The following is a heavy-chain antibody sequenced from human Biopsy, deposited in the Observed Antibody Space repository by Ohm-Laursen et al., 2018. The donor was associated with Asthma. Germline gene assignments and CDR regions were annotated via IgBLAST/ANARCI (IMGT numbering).Heavy chain of an antibody. D-gene: IGHD3-9*01. CDR2: IDPNSGGT. CDR3: ARTYYDFLTGQVNDALAM. V-gene: IGHV1-2*06. Sequence: SVKVSCKASGYPFTDYYVHWVRQAPGQGLEWMGRIDPNSGGTNYAQKFLGRVTMTRDTSASTAYMDLSSLRSEDTAVYYCARTYYDFLTGQVNDALAMWGQGTVVTVSS. J-gene: IGHJ3*02. CDR1: GYPFTDYY.